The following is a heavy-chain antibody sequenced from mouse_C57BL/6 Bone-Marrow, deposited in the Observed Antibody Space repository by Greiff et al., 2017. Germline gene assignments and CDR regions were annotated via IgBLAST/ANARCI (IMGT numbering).Heavy chain of an antibody. CDR1: GYTFTSYW. CDR2: IDPSDSYT. CDR3: AREGRYYFDY. J-gene: IGHJ2*01. Sequence: VQLQQPGAELVMPEASVKLSCKASGYTFTSYWMHWVKQRPGQGLEWIGEIDPSDSYTNYNQKFKGKSTLTVDKSSSTAYMQLSSLTSEDSAVYYCAREGRYYFDYWGQGTTLTVSS. D-gene: IGHD1-1*01. V-gene: IGHV1-69*01.